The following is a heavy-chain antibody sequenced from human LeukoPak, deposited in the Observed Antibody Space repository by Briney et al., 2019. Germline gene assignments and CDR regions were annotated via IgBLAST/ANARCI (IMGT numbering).Heavy chain of an antibody. CDR1: GFTFSSYG. Sequence: PGGSLRLSCAASGFTFSSYGMHWVRQAPGKGLEWVAVIWYDGSNKYYADSVKGRFTISRDNSKNTLYLQMISLRAEDTAVYYCAREKQWLVTGFDYWGQGTLVTVSS. D-gene: IGHD6-19*01. V-gene: IGHV3-33*01. CDR3: AREKQWLVTGFDY. J-gene: IGHJ4*02. CDR2: IWYDGSNK.